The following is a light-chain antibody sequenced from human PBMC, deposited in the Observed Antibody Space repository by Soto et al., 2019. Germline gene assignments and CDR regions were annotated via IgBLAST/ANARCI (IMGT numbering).Light chain of an antibody. V-gene: IGKV1-5*03. CDR3: QQYDSYSGLT. CDR2: TAS. J-gene: IGKJ4*01. CDR1: QTISNW. Sequence: DIQMTQSPSPLSASVGDRVTITCRASQTISNWLAWYQQKPGKAPNLLIYTASNLNSGVPSRFSGSGSGTEFTLTISSLQPDDFATYYCQQYDSYSGLTFGGGTKVEIK.